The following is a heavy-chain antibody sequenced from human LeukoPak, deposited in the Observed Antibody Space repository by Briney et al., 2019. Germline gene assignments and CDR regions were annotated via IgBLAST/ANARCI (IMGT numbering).Heavy chain of an antibody. Sequence: GGSLRLSCAASGFTFSTYGMHWVRQAPGKGLEWVAFIRYDGSNKYYADSLKGRFTISRDNSKNTLYLQMNRLRAEDTAVYYCAKDSNSDCSSTSCYNYFDYWSQGTLVTVSS. CDR3: AKDSNSDCSSTSCYNYFDY. V-gene: IGHV3-30*02. J-gene: IGHJ4*02. CDR2: IRYDGSNK. CDR1: GFTFSTYG. D-gene: IGHD2-2*01.